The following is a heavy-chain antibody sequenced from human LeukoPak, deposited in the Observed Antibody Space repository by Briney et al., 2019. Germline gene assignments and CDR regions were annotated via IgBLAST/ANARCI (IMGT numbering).Heavy chain of an antibody. V-gene: IGHV3-66*02. CDR3: VRGILTGYYTDAFDI. CDR1: GFTVSSNY. J-gene: IGHJ3*02. Sequence: GGSLRLSCAASGFTVSSNYMSWVRQAPGRGLEWVSVIYSGGSTYYADSVKGRFTISRDNSKNTLYLQMNSLRAEDTAVYYCVRGILTGYYTDAFDIWGQGTMVTVSS. D-gene: IGHD3-9*01. CDR2: IYSGGST.